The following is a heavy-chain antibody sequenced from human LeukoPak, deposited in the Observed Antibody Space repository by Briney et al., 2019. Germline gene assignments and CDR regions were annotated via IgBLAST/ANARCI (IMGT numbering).Heavy chain of an antibody. Sequence: GGSLRLSCAASGFTVSKYDMHWVRQATGKGLEWVSAIGIVGDTYYRGSVKGRFTMSRENGNNNVYLQMNSLRAEDTAVYYCAKATGTFYYFDYWGQGTLVTVSS. J-gene: IGHJ4*02. CDR2: IGIVGDT. CDR1: GFTVSKYD. V-gene: IGHV3-13*01. D-gene: IGHD1-1*01. CDR3: AKATGTFYYFDY.